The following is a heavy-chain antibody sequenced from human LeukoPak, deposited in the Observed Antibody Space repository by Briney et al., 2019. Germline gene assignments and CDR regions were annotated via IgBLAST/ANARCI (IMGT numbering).Heavy chain of an antibody. J-gene: IGHJ5*02. CDR3: ARSTVATSWFDP. Sequence: PSETLSLTCAVYGGSFSGYYWSWIRQPPGKGLEWIGEINHSGSNNYNPSLKSRVTISVDTSKNQSSLKLSSVTAADTAVYYGARSTVATSWFDPWGQGTLVTVSS. D-gene: IGHD5-12*01. CDR1: GGSFSGYY. V-gene: IGHV4-34*01. CDR2: INHSGSN.